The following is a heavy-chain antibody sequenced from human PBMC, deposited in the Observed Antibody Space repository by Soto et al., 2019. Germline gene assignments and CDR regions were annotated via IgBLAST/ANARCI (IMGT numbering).Heavy chain of an antibody. D-gene: IGHD1-26*01. CDR1: GGSISNSY. CDR2: IYYTGTT. Sequence: QVQLQESGPGLVKPSETLSLTCTVSGGSISNSYWTGFRQPPGKGLEWIGYIYYTGTTKYNPSLKSRVTISVDTSKNPFSLRLSSVTAADTAVYYCARVGGSSSPPLYWGQGTLVTVSS. CDR3: ARVGGSSSPPLY. V-gene: IGHV4-59*01. J-gene: IGHJ4*02.